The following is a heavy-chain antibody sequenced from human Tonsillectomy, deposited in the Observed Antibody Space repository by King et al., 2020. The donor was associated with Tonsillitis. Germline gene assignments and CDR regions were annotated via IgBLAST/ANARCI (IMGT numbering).Heavy chain of an antibody. CDR3: ARDGTQGYFDY. V-gene: IGHV3-21*01. CDR2: ISSSSSYI. J-gene: IGHJ4*02. CDR1: GFTFSTYS. Sequence: VQLVESGGGLVKPGGSLRLSCAASGFTFSTYSMNWVRQAPGKGLEWVSTISSSSSYIYYADSVKGRFTLSRDNAKNSLYLQMKSLRAEDTAVYYCARDGTQGYFDYWGQGTLVTVSS. D-gene: IGHD1-26*01.